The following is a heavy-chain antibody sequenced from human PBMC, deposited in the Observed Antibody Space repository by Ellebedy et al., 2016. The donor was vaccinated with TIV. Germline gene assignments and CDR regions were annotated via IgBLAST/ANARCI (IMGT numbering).Heavy chain of an antibody. CDR2: INHSGST. CDR1: GGSFSGYY. CDR3: ARHGDFEWRGHGMDV. V-gene: IGHV4-34*01. Sequence: SETLSLXCAVYGGSFSGYYWSWIRQPPGKGLEWIGEINHSGSTNYNPSLRSRVTISVDTSKNQFSLKLSSVTAADTAVYYCARHGDFEWRGHGMDVWGQGTTVTVSS. D-gene: IGHD3-9*01. J-gene: IGHJ6*02.